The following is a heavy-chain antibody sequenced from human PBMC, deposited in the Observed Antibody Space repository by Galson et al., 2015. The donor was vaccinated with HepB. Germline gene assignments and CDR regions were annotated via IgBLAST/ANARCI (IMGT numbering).Heavy chain of an antibody. J-gene: IGHJ4*02. CDR1: GFTFGAYA. CDR2: ISSNGYMI. V-gene: IGHV3-48*03. CDR3: VRDDALWSWYFDS. Sequence: SLRLSCAASGFTFGAYAMNWVRQAPGKGLEWISYISSNGYMIYYAESVKGRFTVSRDNARDSLYLQMNSLRVEDTAVYYCVRDDALWSWYFDSWGQGTLVTVSS. D-gene: IGHD3-10*01.